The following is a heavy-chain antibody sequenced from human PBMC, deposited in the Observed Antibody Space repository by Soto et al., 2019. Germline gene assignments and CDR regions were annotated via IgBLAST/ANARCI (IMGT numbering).Heavy chain of an antibody. CDR3: AMSRGDRGVVVAIHY. Sequence: EVHLLESGGRLVQPGGSLRLSCAASGFTFSSYSMSWVRQAPGKGLEWVAGISDSGGRTYYADSVKGRFTISRDNSNNTLYLEMNSLRVEDTAVYYCAMSRGDRGVVVAIHYWGQGTQVAVSS. CDR1: GFTFSSYS. D-gene: IGHD2-15*01. CDR2: ISDSGGRT. V-gene: IGHV3-23*01. J-gene: IGHJ4*02.